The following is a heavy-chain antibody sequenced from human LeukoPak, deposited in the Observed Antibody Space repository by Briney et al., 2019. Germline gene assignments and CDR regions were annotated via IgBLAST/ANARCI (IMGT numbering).Heavy chain of an antibody. CDR1: GYSLTSHW. J-gene: IGHJ5*02. CDR3: ARQPMVRGICWFDP. Sequence: GESPKISCKGSGYSLTSHWIGWVRQMPGKGLEWMGIIYPGDSDTRYSPSFQGQVTISADKSISTAYLQWSSLKASDTAMYYCARQPMVRGICWFDPWGQGTLVTVSS. V-gene: IGHV5-51*01. CDR2: IYPGDSDT. D-gene: IGHD3-10*01.